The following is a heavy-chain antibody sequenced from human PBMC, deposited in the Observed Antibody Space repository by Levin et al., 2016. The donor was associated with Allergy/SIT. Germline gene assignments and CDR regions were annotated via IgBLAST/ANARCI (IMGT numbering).Heavy chain of an antibody. V-gene: IGHV3-23*01. CDR1: GFAFSSFA. Sequence: GSLRLSCAASGFAFSSFAMNWVRQAPGKGLEWVSVVSGDGGTTYYADSVKGRFTISRDKSKNTVYLQMNNLRVEDTAIYYCAKDGISEYCSGGSCHSRGWVYFDYWGQGTLVTVSS. D-gene: IGHD2-15*01. CDR3: AKDGISEYCSGGSCHSRGWVYFDY. J-gene: IGHJ4*02. CDR2: VSGDGGTT.